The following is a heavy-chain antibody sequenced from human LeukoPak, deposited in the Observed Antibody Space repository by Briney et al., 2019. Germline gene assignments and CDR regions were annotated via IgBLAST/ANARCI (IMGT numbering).Heavy chain of an antibody. V-gene: IGHV3-21*01. Sequence: GGSLRLSCAASGFTFSSYSMNWVRQAPWKGLEWVSSISSSSSYIYYADSVKGRFTISRDNAKNSLYLQMNSLRAEDTAVYYCARDGGFLEWLLYIDYWGQGTLVTVSS. D-gene: IGHD3-3*01. CDR2: ISSSSSYI. J-gene: IGHJ4*02. CDR1: GFTFSSYS. CDR3: ARDGGFLEWLLYIDY.